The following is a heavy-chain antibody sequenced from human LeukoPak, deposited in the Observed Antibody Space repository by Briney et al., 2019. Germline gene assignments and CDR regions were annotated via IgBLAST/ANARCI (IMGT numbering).Heavy chain of an antibody. CDR2: IYYSGST. CDR3: ASWSSSSLYFDY. Sequence: SETLSLTCTVSGGSISSYYWSWIRQPPGKGLEWIGYIYYSGSTNYNPSLKSRVTISVDTSKNQFSLKLSSVTAADTAAYYCASWSSSSLYFDYWGQGTLVTVSS. CDR1: GGSISSYY. V-gene: IGHV4-59*01. D-gene: IGHD6-6*01. J-gene: IGHJ4*02.